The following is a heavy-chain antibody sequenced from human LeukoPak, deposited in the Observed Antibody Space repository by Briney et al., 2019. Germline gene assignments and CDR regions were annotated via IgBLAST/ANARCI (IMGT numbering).Heavy chain of an antibody. CDR2: IYTSGST. CDR1: GGSISSYY. J-gene: IGHJ4*02. D-gene: IGHD2/OR15-2a*01. Sequence: SETLSLTCTVSGGSISSYYWSWIRQPAGKGLEWIGRIYTSGSTNYNPSLKSRVTMAVDTSKNQFSLKVSSVTAADTAVYYCAREAGIVAPLDYWGQGTLVTVSS. CDR3: AREAGIVAPLDY. V-gene: IGHV4-4*07.